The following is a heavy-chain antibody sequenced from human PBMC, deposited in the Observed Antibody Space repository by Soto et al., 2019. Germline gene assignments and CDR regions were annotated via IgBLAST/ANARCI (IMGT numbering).Heavy chain of an antibody. V-gene: IGHV3-48*02. CDR1: GFKFSIYS. D-gene: IGHD6-19*01. CDR2: ITSDTKTI. CDR3: ARSVEGHFDY. J-gene: IGHJ4*02. Sequence: EVQLVEYGGALVQPGGSLRLSCVASGFKFSIYSMNWIRQAPGKGLEWSAYITSDTKTIKYADSVKGRFTISRDNAKNSVYLQMNSLSDEDTAVYYCARSVEGHFDYWGQGAVVTVSS.